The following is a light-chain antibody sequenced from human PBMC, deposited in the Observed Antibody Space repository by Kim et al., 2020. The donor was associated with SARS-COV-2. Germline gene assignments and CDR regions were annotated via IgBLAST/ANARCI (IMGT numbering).Light chain of an antibody. Sequence: EIVLTQSPGTLSLSTGERAALSCRASQSVRRSQLAWYQHKSGQAPRLLIYGVSNRATDVPDRFSGGGSGTDFTLTISRLEPEDVAVYCCQQYDTSPYTFGQGTKLEI. CDR3: QQYDTSPYT. CDR2: GVS. CDR1: QSVRRSQ. V-gene: IGKV3-20*01. J-gene: IGKJ2*01.